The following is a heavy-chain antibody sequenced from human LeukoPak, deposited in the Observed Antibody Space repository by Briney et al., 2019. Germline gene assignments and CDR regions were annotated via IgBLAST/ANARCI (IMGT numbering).Heavy chain of an antibody. CDR1: GITFSSYG. CDR3: ARETPDSSGWTAFDY. J-gene: IGHJ4*02. Sequence: PGGSLRLSCAASGITFSSYGMSRVRQAPGKGLEWVSSISSTGGTTYYADSVKGRFTISRDNAKNSLYLQMNSLRAEDTALYYCARETPDSSGWTAFDYWGQGTLVTVSS. V-gene: IGHV3-23*01. D-gene: IGHD6-25*01. CDR2: ISSTGGTT.